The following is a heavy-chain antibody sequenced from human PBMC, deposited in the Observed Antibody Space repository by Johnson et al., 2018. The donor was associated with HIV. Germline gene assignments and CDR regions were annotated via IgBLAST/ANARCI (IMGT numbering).Heavy chain of an antibody. CDR3: ARGLLSLGPTSSVVALRDYLRGPLGLRWAM. CDR2: ISYDGSNK. J-gene: IGHJ1*01. CDR1: GFTFDDYT. D-gene: IGHD2/OR15-2a*01. Sequence: QVQLVESGGVVVQPGRSLRLSCAASGFTFDDYTMHWVRPAPGKGLEWVAVISYDGSNKYYADSVKGRFTISRDNSKNTLYLQMNSLRAEDTAVYYCARGLLSLGPTSSVVALRDYLRGPLGLRWAMWG. V-gene: IGHV3-30*04.